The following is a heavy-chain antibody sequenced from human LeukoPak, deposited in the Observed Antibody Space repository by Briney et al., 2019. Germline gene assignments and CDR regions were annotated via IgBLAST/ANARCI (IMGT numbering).Heavy chain of an antibody. CDR1: GFTFSSYA. J-gene: IGHJ4*02. CDR3: AKLTTLLITMVRGVYFDY. Sequence: GGSLRLSCAASGFTFSSYAMSWVRQAPGKGPEWVSAISGSGGSTYYADSVKGRFTISRDNSKNTLYLQMNSLRAEDTAVYYCAKLTTLLITMVRGVYFDYWGQGTLVTVSS. D-gene: IGHD3-10*01. V-gene: IGHV3-23*01. CDR2: ISGSGGST.